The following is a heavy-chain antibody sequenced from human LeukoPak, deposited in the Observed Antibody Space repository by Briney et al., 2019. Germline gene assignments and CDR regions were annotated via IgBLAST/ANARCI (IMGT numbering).Heavy chain of an antibody. D-gene: IGHD6-13*01. CDR1: GFTFDDYA. J-gene: IGHJ4*02. CDR2: ISWDGGST. Sequence: GGSVRLSCAASGFTFDDYAVHGLRPAPGGGVEWFALISWDGGSTYYADSVKGRFTISRDNSKNSLYLQMNSLRAEDTALYYCAKAGSSWPYPYFDYWGQGTLVTVSS. CDR3: AKAGSSWPYPYFDY. V-gene: IGHV3-43D*03.